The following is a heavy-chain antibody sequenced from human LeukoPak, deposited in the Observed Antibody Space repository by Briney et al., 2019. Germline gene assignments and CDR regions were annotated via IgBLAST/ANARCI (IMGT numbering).Heavy chain of an antibody. CDR3: AREVSSRYQLLPNYYYYYMDV. CDR2: IYTSGST. Sequence: PSETLSLTCTVSGGSISSGSYYWSWIRQPAGKGLEWIGRIYTSGSTNYNPSLKSRVTISVDTSKNQFSLKLSSVTAADTAVYYCAREVSSRYQLLPNYYYYYMDVWGKGTTVTVSS. CDR1: GGSISSGSYY. V-gene: IGHV4-61*02. J-gene: IGHJ6*03. D-gene: IGHD2-2*01.